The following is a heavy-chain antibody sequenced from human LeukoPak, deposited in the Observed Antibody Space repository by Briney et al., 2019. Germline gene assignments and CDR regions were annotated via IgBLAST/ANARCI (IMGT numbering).Heavy chain of an antibody. J-gene: IGHJ4*02. CDR1: GFTFGDYA. CDR3: ARHWRYCSSDRCYPDY. V-gene: IGHV3-49*04. CDR2: IRSKAYGVTT. D-gene: IGHD2-15*01. Sequence: GGSLRLSCTTSGFTFGDYAMSWVRQAPGKGLEWVGFIRSKAYGVTTEYAASVKGRFSISRDDSKSIAYLQMNSLKIEDTAVYYCARHWRYCSSDRCYPDYWGQGTLVTVSS.